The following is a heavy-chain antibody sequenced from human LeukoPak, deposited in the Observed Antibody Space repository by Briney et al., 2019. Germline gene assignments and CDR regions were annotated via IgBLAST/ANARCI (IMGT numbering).Heavy chain of an antibody. CDR1: GGSISSYY. V-gene: IGHV4-39*07. D-gene: IGHD6-13*01. J-gene: IGHJ4*02. Sequence: SETLSLTCTVSGGSISSYYWGWIRQPPGKGLEWIGSIYYSGSTYYNPSLKSRVTISVDTSKNQFSLKLSSVTAADTAVYYCARGNGIAADQFDYGGQGTLVTVSS. CDR2: IYYSGST. CDR3: ARGNGIAADQFDY.